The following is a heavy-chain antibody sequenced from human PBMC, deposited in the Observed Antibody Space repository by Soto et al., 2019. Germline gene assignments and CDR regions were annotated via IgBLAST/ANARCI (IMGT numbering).Heavy chain of an antibody. CDR1: GFILSDCA. J-gene: IGHJ4*02. CDR3: AKEIGIAVSGSFDY. CDR2: ISSSGESI. D-gene: IGHD6-19*01. Sequence: PGGSLRLSCATSGFILSDCAMNWVRQAPGKGLEWVSDISSSGESIDYADSVKGRFTISRDIPENALYLQMNSLRAEDTAVYYCAKEIGIAVSGSFDYWGQGIQVTVSS. V-gene: IGHV3-23*01.